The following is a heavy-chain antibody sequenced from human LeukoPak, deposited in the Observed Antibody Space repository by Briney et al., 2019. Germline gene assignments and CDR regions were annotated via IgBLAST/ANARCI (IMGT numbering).Heavy chain of an antibody. CDR2: TIPLFGTA. CDR3: AKGYGWEASYYYYYMDV. Sequence: GSSVKVSCKASGGTVSRYAISWVRQAPGQGLEWMGGTIPLFGTANYAQKFQGRVTITADESTGTAYMELSSLRSEDTAVYYCAKGYGWEASYYYYYMDVWGKGTTVTISS. J-gene: IGHJ6*03. CDR1: GGTVSRYA. V-gene: IGHV1-69*01. D-gene: IGHD1-26*01.